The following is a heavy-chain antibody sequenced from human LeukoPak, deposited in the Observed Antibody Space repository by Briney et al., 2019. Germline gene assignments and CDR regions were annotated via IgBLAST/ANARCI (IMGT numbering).Heavy chain of an antibody. CDR1: GFTFSSYW. Sequence: QSGGSLRLSCAASGFTFSSYWMSWVRQAPGKGLEWVANIKQDGSEKYYVDSVKGRFTISRDNAKNSLYLQMNSLRAEDTAVYYCARVSRSQSGCFDPWGQGTLVTVSS. CDR2: IKQDGSEK. CDR3: ARVSRSQSGCFDP. D-gene: IGHD4/OR15-4a*01. J-gene: IGHJ5*02. V-gene: IGHV3-7*01.